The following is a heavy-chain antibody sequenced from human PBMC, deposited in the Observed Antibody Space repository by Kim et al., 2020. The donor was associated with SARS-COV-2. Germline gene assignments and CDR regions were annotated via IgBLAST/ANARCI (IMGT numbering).Heavy chain of an antibody. Sequence: ASVKVSCKASGYTFTGYYMHWVRQAPGQGLEWMGWINPNSGGTNYAQKFQGWVTMTRDTSISTAYMELSRLRSDDTAVYYCARTRWTQLWLYFDYWGQGTLVTVSS. V-gene: IGHV1-2*04. D-gene: IGHD5-18*01. CDR3: ARTRWTQLWLYFDY. CDR2: INPNSGGT. CDR1: GYTFTGYY. J-gene: IGHJ4*02.